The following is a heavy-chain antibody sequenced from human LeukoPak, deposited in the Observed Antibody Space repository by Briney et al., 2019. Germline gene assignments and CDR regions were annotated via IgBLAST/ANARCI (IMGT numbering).Heavy chain of an antibody. J-gene: IGHJ4*02. D-gene: IGHD1-14*01. V-gene: IGHV3-21*01. Sequence: KAGGSLRLSCAASGFTFSSCGFNWVRQAPGKGLEWVSSIGPTGTDRYYADSVSGRFTISRDNAKNSMYLQMDSLRGEDTAVYYCATETIGRHYDYWGQGTLLTVSS. CDR2: IGPTGTDR. CDR1: GFTFSSCG. CDR3: ATETIGRHYDY.